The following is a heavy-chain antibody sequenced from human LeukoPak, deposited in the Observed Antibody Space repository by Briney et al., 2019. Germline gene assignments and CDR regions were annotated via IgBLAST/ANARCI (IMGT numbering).Heavy chain of an antibody. Sequence: GGSLRLSCAASGLTFSSYAMSWVRQAPGKGLEWVSSFSSGASTDYADPVKGRFTISRDNPKNTVYLQMNSLRAEDTAVYYCAKQRVSNGYYYFDYWGQGTLVTVSS. V-gene: IGHV3-23*01. CDR1: GLTFSSYA. D-gene: IGHD3-22*01. CDR2: FSSGAST. CDR3: AKQRVSNGYYYFDY. J-gene: IGHJ4*02.